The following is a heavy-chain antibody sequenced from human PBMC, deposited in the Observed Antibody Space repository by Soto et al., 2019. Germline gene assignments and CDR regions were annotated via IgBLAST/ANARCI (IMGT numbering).Heavy chain of an antibody. CDR3: ARIRGCSGGSCYPKDGMDV. J-gene: IGHJ6*02. V-gene: IGHV2-26*01. CDR2: IFSNDEK. Sequence: QVTLKESGPVLVKPTETLTLTCTVSGFSLSNARMGVSWIRQPPGKALEWLAHIFSNDEKSYSTSLKSRLTISKDPSKSQVVLTMTNMDPVDTATYYCARIRGCSGGSCYPKDGMDVWGQGTTVTVSS. CDR1: GFSLSNARMG. D-gene: IGHD2-15*01.